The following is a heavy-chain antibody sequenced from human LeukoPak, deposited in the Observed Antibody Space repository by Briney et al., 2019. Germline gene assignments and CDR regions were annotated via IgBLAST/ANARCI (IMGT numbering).Heavy chain of an antibody. V-gene: IGHV4-61*01. CDR1: GGSVSSGTYY. Sequence: SETLSLTCTVSGGSVSSGTYYWIWIRQPPGKGLEWIGYFYYSGSTNYNPYLKSRVTISVDMSKNQFSLKLTSVTAADTAVYYCARETNSGVDYWGQGNLVTVSS. CDR3: ARETNSGVDY. J-gene: IGHJ4*02. D-gene: IGHD3-10*01. CDR2: FYYSGST.